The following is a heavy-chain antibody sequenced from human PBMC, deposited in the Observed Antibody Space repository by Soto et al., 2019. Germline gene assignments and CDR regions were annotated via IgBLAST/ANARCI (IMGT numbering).Heavy chain of an antibody. D-gene: IGHD3-3*01. V-gene: IGHV4-61*05. J-gene: IGHJ5*02. CDR3: ARALDYDFWGGRNWFDP. Sequence: SETLSLTCTVSGGSISSSSYYWGWIRQPPGKGLEWVGNIYYTGSTNYNPSLKRRVTISVDRSKNQFSLKLDSVTAADTAVYYCARALDYDFWGGRNWFDPWGQGTLVTVSS. CDR1: GGSISSSSYY. CDR2: IYYTGST.